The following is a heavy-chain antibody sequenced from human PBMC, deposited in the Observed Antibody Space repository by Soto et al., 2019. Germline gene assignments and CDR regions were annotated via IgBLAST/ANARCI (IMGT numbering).Heavy chain of an antibody. CDR1: GYTFTNYW. V-gene: IGHV5-51*01. CDR2: IYPGDSDT. CDR3: AAPIFYYGMDV. Sequence: PGESLKISCKGSGYTFTNYWIGGVRQRPGKGLEWMGIIYPGDSDTKYNPSFQGQVTISADKSIPTTYLQWSSLKASDTAIYYCAAPIFYYGMDVWGQGTTVTVSS. D-gene: IGHD3-9*01. J-gene: IGHJ6*02.